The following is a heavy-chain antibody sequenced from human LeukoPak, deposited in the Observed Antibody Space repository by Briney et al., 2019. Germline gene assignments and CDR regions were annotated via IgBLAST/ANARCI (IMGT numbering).Heavy chain of an antibody. CDR1: GFTFSDYY. D-gene: IGHD6-6*01. Sequence: GGSLRLSCAASGFTFSDYYMSWIRQAPGKGLEWVSYISSSGSTIYYADSVKGRFTISRDNAKNSLYLQMSSLRAEDTAVYYCARDEYSSSSLDYWGQGTLVTVSS. CDR2: ISSSGSTI. CDR3: ARDEYSSSSLDY. J-gene: IGHJ4*02. V-gene: IGHV3-11*01.